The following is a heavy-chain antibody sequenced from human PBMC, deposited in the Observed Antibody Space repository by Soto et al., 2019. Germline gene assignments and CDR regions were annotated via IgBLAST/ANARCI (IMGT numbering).Heavy chain of an antibody. V-gene: IGHV4-39*01. D-gene: IGHD7-27*01. Sequence: PSETPSLTCTVSGGSISSSSYYWGWIRQPPGKGLEWIGSIYYSGSTYYNPSLKSRVTISVDTSKNQFSLKLSSVTAADTAVYYCASPGALDAFDIWGQGTTVTVSS. CDR1: GGSISSSSYY. CDR3: ASPGALDAFDI. CDR2: IYYSGST. J-gene: IGHJ3*02.